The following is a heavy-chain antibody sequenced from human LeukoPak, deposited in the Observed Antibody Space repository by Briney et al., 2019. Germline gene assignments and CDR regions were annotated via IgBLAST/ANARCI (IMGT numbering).Heavy chain of an antibody. Sequence: AASVKVSCKASGYTFTSYWIGWVRQMPGKGLEWMGIIYPGDSDTRYSPSFQGQVTISADKSISTAYLQWSSLKASDTAMYYCARQRQFTPGEYFDYWGQGTLVTVSS. V-gene: IGHV5-51*01. D-gene: IGHD3-16*01. J-gene: IGHJ4*02. CDR3: ARQRQFTPGEYFDY. CDR2: IYPGDSDT. CDR1: GYTFTSYW.